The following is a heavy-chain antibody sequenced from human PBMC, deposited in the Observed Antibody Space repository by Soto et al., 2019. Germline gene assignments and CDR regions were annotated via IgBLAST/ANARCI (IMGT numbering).Heavy chain of an antibody. V-gene: IGHV4-39*01. CDR3: ARHIAEHRNWFDH. J-gene: IGHJ5*02. Sequence: XETLSLPCTVSGGSISNSRCYWGWNRQPPGKGLEWIGIIYYSGSTYYNPSLKSRVTISVDTSKNQFSLKLSSVTAADTAVYYCARHIAEHRNWFDHWGQGTLVTVSS. CDR2: IYYSGST. D-gene: IGHD6-13*01. CDR1: GGSISNSRCY.